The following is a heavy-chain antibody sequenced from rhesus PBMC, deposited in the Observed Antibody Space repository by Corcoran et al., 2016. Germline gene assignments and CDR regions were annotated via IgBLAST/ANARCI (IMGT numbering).Heavy chain of an antibody. CDR2: ISGIGGST. V-gene: IGHV4-173*01. CDR1: GGSISSNY. CDR3: ARDHDSGYYGPFDY. Sequence: QLQLQESGPGLVKPSETLSLTFAVSGGSISSNYWSWIRQPPGKGLEWIGRISGIGGSTDYNPSLKSRVTSSTDTSKNQFSLKLSSVTAADTAVYYCARDHDSGYYGPFDYWGQGVLVTVSS. J-gene: IGHJ4*01. D-gene: IGHD3-28*01.